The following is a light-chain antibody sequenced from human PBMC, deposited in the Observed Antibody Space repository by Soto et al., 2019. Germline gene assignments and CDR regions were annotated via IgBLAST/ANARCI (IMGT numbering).Light chain of an antibody. CDR1: QSVSSSV. J-gene: IGKJ1*01. CDR2: GTS. V-gene: IGKV3-20*01. Sequence: EIVLTQSPGTLSLSPGERATLSCRASQSVSSSVLAWYQQKPGQAPRLLIYGTSSRATGIPDRFSGSGSGTDFTLTISRLEPEDFAVFYCQQYDSSLWTFGQGTKVEIK. CDR3: QQYDSSLWT.